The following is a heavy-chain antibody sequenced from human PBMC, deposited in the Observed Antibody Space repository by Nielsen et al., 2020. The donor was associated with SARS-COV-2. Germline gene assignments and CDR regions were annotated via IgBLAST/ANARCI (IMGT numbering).Heavy chain of an antibody. J-gene: IGHJ6*02. Sequence: SGPTLVNPTETLTLTCTVSGVSLRNARRDVSGIRQPPRKALECHPHIFSNDEKSYSTSLKSRLTISKDTSKSQVVLTMTNMDPVDTATYYCARIRFLEWFYGMDVWGQGTTVTVSS. CDR1: GVSLRNARRD. D-gene: IGHD3-3*01. CDR2: IFSNDEK. CDR3: ARIRFLEWFYGMDV. V-gene: IGHV2-26*01.